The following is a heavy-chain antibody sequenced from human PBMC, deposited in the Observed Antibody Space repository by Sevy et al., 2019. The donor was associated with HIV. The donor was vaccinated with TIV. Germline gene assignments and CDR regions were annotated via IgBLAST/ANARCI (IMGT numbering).Heavy chain of an antibody. J-gene: IGHJ3*01. CDR2: INWTGDNT. D-gene: IGHD3-22*01. Sequence: GGSLRLSCAASGFTFNDHAMSWVRQAPGKGLEWVSSINWTGDNTGYADSVKGRFTISRDDAKKSLYLQRNSLRAEDTALYYCARNTYYLDTTGYGAFDVWGQGTMVTVSS. CDR3: ARNTYYLDTTGYGAFDV. V-gene: IGHV3-20*04. CDR1: GFTFNDHA.